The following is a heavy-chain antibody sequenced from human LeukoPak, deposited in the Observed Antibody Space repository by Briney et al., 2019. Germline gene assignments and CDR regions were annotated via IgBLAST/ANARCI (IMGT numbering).Heavy chain of an antibody. J-gene: IGHJ5*02. CDR2: VSYNGGST. D-gene: IGHD2-2*02. V-gene: IGHV3-64*01. Sequence: GGSLRLSCAASGFTFSSYAMHWVRQAPGKGLEYVSAVSYNGGSTYYANSVKGRFTISSDNSKNTLYLQMGSLRAEDMAVYYCARSRFCSTTTCYTSPTWFDPWGQGTLVTVSS. CDR1: GFTFSSYA. CDR3: ARSRFCSTTTCYTSPTWFDP.